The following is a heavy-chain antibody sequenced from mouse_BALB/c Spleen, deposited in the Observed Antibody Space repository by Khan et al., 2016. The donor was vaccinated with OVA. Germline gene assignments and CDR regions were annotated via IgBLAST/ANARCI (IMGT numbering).Heavy chain of an antibody. D-gene: IGHD1-1*01. CDR2: IYPGSGNT. Sequence: QVQLQQSGPELVKPGASVKISCKASGYTFTDFYINWVKQKPGQGLEWIGWIYPGSGNTKYNEKVKDMATLTGDTSSSTAYMQLSSLTSEDTAVYFCAKGGYYGNSLFDYWGQGTTLTVSS. CDR3: AKGGYYGNSLFDY. J-gene: IGHJ2*01. CDR1: GYTFTDFY. V-gene: IGHV1-84*02.